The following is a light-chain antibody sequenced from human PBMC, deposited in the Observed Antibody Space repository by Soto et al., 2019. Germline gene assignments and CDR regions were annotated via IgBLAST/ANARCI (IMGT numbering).Light chain of an antibody. J-gene: IGLJ2*01. V-gene: IGLV2-14*01. Sequence: QSALTQPASVSGSPGQSITISCTGTSSDVGGYYYVSWYQHHPGKAPKLMIYEVSNRPSGVSNRFSGSKSGNTASPTISGLQAEDEADYYCSSYTSSSTVLFGGGTKLTVL. CDR3: SSYTSSSTVL. CDR1: SSDVGGYYY. CDR2: EVS.